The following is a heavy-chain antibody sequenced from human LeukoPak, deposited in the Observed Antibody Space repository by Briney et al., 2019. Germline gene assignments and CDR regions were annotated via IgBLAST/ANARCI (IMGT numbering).Heavy chain of an antibody. Sequence: ASVKVSCKGSGGTFSSYAISWVRQAPGQGLEWMGRIIPIFGTANYAQKFQGRVTITTDESTSTAYMELSSLRSEDTAVYYCAREPRADYDSSGYLDYWGQGTLVTVPS. V-gene: IGHV1-69*05. CDR3: AREPRADYDSSGYLDY. CDR1: GGTFSSYA. CDR2: IIPIFGTA. J-gene: IGHJ4*02. D-gene: IGHD3-22*01.